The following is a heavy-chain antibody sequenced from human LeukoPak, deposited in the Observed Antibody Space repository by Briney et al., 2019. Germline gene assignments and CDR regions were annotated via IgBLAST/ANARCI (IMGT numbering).Heavy chain of an antibody. D-gene: IGHD3-22*01. CDR2: INPDSGGT. J-gene: IGHJ1*01. CDR3: ARAGISGYYLQYLQH. Sequence: GASVQVSCKASGYTFTGYYINWVRQAAGQGLEWLGWINPDSGGTNYAQKFQGRVTMTRDTSISTAYMELSRLRSDDTAVYYCARAGISGYYLQYLQHWGQGTLVTVSS. V-gene: IGHV1-2*02. CDR1: GYTFTGYY.